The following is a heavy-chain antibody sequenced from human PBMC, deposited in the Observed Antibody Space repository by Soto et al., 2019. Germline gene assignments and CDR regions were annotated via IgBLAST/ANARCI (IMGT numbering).Heavy chain of an antibody. Sequence: GGSLRLSCAASGFTFSSYAMSWVRQAPGKGLEWVSVFGGSGGSTYYADSVKGRFTISRDNSKNTLYLQMNSLRAEDTAIYYCAKDGHSSPYSCMDVWGKGTTVTVSS. V-gene: IGHV3-23*01. CDR1: GFTFSSYA. CDR3: AKDGHSSPYSCMDV. CDR2: FGGSGGST. D-gene: IGHD3-22*01. J-gene: IGHJ6*03.